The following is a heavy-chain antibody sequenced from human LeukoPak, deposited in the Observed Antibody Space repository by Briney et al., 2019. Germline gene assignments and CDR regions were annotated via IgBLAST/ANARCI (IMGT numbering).Heavy chain of an antibody. D-gene: IGHD3-22*01. Sequence: PSETLSLTCTVSGGSISSGSYYWTWIRQPAGKGLEWIGRIYSSGSTNYNPSLKGRVTISLDTSKNQFSLKLSSVTAADTAVYYCARHYYDSSGPHYKYGMDVWGQGTTVTVSS. CDR3: ARHYYDSSGPHYKYGMDV. J-gene: IGHJ6*02. CDR1: GGSISSGSYY. V-gene: IGHV4-61*02. CDR2: IYSSGST.